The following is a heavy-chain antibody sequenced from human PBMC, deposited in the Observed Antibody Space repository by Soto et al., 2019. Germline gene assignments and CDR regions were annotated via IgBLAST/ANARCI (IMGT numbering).Heavy chain of an antibody. CDR3: ARVTMVRGVITRGWFDP. V-gene: IGHV4-31*03. CDR2: IYYSGST. D-gene: IGHD3-10*01. CDR1: GGSISSGGYY. Sequence: QVQLQESGPGLVKPSQTLSRTCTVSGGSISSGGYYWSWIRQHPGKGLEWIGYIYYSGSTYYNPSLKSRVTISVDTSKNQFSLKLSSVTAADTAVYYCARVTMVRGVITRGWFDPWGQGTLVTVSS. J-gene: IGHJ5*02.